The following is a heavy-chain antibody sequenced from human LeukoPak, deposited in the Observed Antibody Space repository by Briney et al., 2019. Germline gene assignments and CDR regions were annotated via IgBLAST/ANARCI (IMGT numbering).Heavy chain of an antibody. Sequence: SETLSLTCTVSGGSISSGSYYWSWIRQPAGKGLEWIGRIYTSGSTNYNPSLKSRVTISVDTSKNQFSLKLSSVTAADTAVYYCARAVSYYYDSSGYYPHYYYYYMDVWGKGTTVTISS. CDR3: ARAVSYYYDSSGYYPHYYYYYMDV. J-gene: IGHJ6*03. D-gene: IGHD3-22*01. CDR1: GGSISSGSYY. V-gene: IGHV4-61*02. CDR2: IYTSGST.